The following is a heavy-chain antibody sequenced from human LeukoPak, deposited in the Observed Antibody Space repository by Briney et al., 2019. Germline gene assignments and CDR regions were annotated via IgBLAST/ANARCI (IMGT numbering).Heavy chain of an antibody. CDR3: ANGPQYNTLTGYYKVRSHLDY. CDR1: GFPFSSHG. CDR2: IRQEGRDT. Sequence: GGSLRLSCAASGFPFSSHGMHWVRQAPGKGLEWVAYIRQEGRDTYYADSVKGRFSISRDDSKYTVNLEMNSLRAEDTAVYYCANGPQYNTLTGYYKVRSHLDYWGQGTLVTVSS. J-gene: IGHJ4*02. D-gene: IGHD3-9*01. V-gene: IGHV3-30*02.